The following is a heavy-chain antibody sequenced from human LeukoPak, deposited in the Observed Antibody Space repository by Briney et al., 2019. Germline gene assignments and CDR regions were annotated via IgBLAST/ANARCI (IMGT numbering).Heavy chain of an antibody. D-gene: IGHD6-6*01. V-gene: IGHV3-74*01. CDR1: GFTFSSHW. Sequence: GGSLRLSCAASGFTFSSHWMHWVRQAPGKGLVWVSRINNDGSSTNYADSVKGRFTISRDNAENTLYLQMNSLRAEDTAVYYCARVQSMADTRPPGYFDYWGQGALVTVSS. J-gene: IGHJ4*02. CDR3: ARVQSMADTRPPGYFDY. CDR2: INNDGSST.